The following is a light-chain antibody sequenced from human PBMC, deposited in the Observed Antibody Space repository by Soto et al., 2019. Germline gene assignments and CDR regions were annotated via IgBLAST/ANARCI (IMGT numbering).Light chain of an antibody. CDR1: QSVSSSY. J-gene: IGKJ2*01. V-gene: IGKV3-20*01. Sequence: EIVLTQSPGTLSLSPGERATLSCRASQSVSSSYLAWYQQKPGQAPRLLIYVASSRATGIPDRFSGSGSGTDFTLTISRLEPEDFAVYYCQHYGSSSYTFGQGTKLEIK. CDR2: VAS. CDR3: QHYGSSSYT.